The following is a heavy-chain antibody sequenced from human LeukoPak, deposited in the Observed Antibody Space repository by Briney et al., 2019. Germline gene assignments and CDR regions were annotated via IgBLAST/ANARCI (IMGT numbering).Heavy chain of an antibody. Sequence: GGSLTLSCAASTFTFCKYAMIWVRQAPGEGREWVLGLSSSEKSTYYTVSVKGPSTIYSDKSKNRLYLLIHSLKAAATDLCSRAKGFGTVAALRGMLYFDYWGQGTLVTDSS. D-gene: IGHD3-10*01. CDR3: AKGFGTVAALRGMLYFDY. J-gene: IGHJ4*02. CDR2: LSSSEKST. CDR1: TFTFCKYA. V-gene: IGHV3-23*01.